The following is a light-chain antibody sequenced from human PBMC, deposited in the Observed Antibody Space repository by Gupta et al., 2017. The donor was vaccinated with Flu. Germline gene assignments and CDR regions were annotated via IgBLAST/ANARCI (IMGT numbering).Light chain of an antibody. CDR3: QQYGNSPHFT. J-gene: IGKJ3*01. V-gene: IGKV3-20*01. CDR2: GAS. CDR1: QSVTSSY. Sequence: EVVLTKSPGTMSLSPGDGATLSCRASQSVTSSYIAWYQQKPGQAPRLLIYGASTRATGIPDRFSGSGFGTDFTLTISRREPEDFAVYYCQQYGNSPHFTFGHGTTVDIK.